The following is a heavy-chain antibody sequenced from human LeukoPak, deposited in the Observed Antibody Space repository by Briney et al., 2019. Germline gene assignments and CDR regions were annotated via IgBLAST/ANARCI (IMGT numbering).Heavy chain of an antibody. Sequence: SETLSLTCTVSSGSISGYYWSWIRQPAGKGLEWIGRMYTSGSTNYNPSLKSRVTMSVDTSKNQFSLKLSSVTAADTAVYYCARVVVFGVVSSDYYYYYMDVWGKGTTVTVSS. J-gene: IGHJ6*03. V-gene: IGHV4-4*07. CDR2: MYTSGST. CDR1: SGSISGYY. D-gene: IGHD3-3*01. CDR3: ARVVVFGVVSSDYYYYYMDV.